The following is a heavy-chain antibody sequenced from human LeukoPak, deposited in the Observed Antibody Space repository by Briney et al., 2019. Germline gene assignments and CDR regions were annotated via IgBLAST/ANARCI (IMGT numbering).Heavy chain of an antibody. CDR3: ARDASLRFRAFDI. Sequence: SQTLSLTCTVSGGSISSGGYYWRWIRQHPGKGLEWIGYIYYSGSTYYNPSLKSRVTISVDTSKNQFSLKLSSVTAADTAVYYCARDASLRFRAFDIWGQGTMVTVSS. V-gene: IGHV4-31*03. CDR2: IYYSGST. D-gene: IGHD4-17*01. CDR1: GGSISSGGYY. J-gene: IGHJ3*02.